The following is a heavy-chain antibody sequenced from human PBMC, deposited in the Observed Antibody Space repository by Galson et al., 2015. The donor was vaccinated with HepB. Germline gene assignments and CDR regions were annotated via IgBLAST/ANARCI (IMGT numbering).Heavy chain of an antibody. D-gene: IGHD4-17*01. V-gene: IGHV1-3*01. Sequence: SVKVSCKASGYTLTDHALHWLRQAPGQRPEWLGRINAGNANTRHSEKFQGRVTITRDTSANTAYMELSSLGSEDTAVYYCARDGDTVTSRYYFDFWGQGTLVTVSS. CDR3: ARDGDTVTSRYYFDF. CDR2: INAGNANT. J-gene: IGHJ4*02. CDR1: GYTLTDHA.